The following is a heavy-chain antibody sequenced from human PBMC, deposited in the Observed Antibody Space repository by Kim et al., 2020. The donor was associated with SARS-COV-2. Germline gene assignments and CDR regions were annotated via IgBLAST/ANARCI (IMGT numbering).Heavy chain of an antibody. CDR1: GGSISSSNW. Sequence: SETLSLTCAVSGGSISSSNWCSWVRQPPGKGLEWIGEIYHSGSTNYKPSLKSRVTISVDKSKDQLSLKLSSVTAADTAVYYCARVPYSSGWYGFDYWGQGTRDTVSS. D-gene: IGHD6-19*01. CDR2: IYHSGST. V-gene: IGHV4-4*02. J-gene: IGHJ4*02. CDR3: ARVPYSSGWYGFDY.